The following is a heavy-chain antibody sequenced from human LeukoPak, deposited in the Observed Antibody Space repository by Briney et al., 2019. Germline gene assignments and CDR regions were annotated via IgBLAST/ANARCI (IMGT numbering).Heavy chain of an antibody. CDR3: TRGPWGSRSYAAMDV. CDR2: IYNSGST. Sequence: SETLCLTCAVSGGSISGYYWSWIRQPPGKGLDWIGYIYNSGSTKYNPSLKRRITISGDTYKNKFSLKLTSVTDADTAVYYCTRGPWGSRSYAAMDVWGKGTTVTVSS. J-gene: IGHJ6*03. CDR1: GGSISGYY. D-gene: IGHD3-16*01. V-gene: IGHV4-59*01.